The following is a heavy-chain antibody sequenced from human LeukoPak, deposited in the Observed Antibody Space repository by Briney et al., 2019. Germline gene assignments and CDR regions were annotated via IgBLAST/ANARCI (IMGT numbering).Heavy chain of an antibody. J-gene: IGHJ4*02. V-gene: IGHV1-18*01. CDR2: ISAYNGNT. CDR3: ARVSGDILTGYFKYYFDY. D-gene: IGHD3-9*01. CDR1: GYTFTSYG. Sequence: GASVKVSCKASGYTFTSYGISWVRQAPGQGLEWMGWISAYNGNTNYAQKLQGRVTMTTDTSTSTAYMELRSLRSDDTAVYYCARVSGDILTGYFKYYFDYWGQGTLVTVSS.